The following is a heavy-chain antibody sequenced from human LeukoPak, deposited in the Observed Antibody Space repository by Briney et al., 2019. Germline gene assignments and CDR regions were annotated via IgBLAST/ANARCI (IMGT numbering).Heavy chain of an antibody. V-gene: IGHV1-58*02. CDR3: ARSNSKGYYYDSSGYYFDY. CDR1: GFTFTSSA. Sequence: ASVKVSCKASGFTFTSSAMQWVRQARGQRLEWIGWIVVGSGNTNYAQKFQERVTITRDMSTSTVYMKLSSLRSEDTAVYYCARSNSKGYYYDSSGYYFDYWGQGTLVTVSS. CDR2: IVVGSGNT. J-gene: IGHJ4*02. D-gene: IGHD3-22*01.